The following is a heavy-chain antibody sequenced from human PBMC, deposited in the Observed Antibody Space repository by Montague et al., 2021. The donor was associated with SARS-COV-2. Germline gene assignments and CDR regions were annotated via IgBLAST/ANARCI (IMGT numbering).Heavy chain of an antibody. CDR1: GGSMSSYP. CDR2: VSYRGST. J-gene: IGHJ4*02. V-gene: IGHV4-59*01. CDR3: ARDVRYYYDQ. Sequence: SETLSLTYSVSGGSMSSYPWVWIRQPPGKGLEWIGYVSYRGSTNYNLSLKSRVTISLDTSKNRFSLSVTSVTAADTAVYYCARDVRYYYDQWGQGILVTVSS. D-gene: IGHD3-10*01.